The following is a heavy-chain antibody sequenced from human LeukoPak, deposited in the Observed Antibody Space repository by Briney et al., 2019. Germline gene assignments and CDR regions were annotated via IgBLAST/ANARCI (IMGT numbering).Heavy chain of an antibody. V-gene: IGHV4-34*01. CDR1: GGSFSGYY. D-gene: IGHD3-10*01. J-gene: IGHJ3*02. CDR2: IYYSGST. CDR3: ARDRRDYGSGSYYYDAFDI. Sequence: SETLSLTCAVYGGSFSGYYWSWIRQPPGKGLEWIGSIYYSGSTYYNPSLKSRVTISVDTSKNQFSLKLSSVTAADTAVYYCARDRRDYGSGSYYYDAFDIWGQGTMVTVSS.